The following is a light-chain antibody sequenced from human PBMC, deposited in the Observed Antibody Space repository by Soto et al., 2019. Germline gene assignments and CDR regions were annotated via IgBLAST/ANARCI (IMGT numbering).Light chain of an antibody. CDR3: QQYDDWPLT. Sequence: EKVMTQSPATLSVSPGETATLSCRASQSVTNNYLAWYQQKPGLAPRLLIHDVSTRATGIPARFSGSGSGTEFTLTISSLQSDDFAVYYCQQYDDWPLTFGGGTKVEIK. CDR1: QSVTNN. J-gene: IGKJ4*01. CDR2: DVS. V-gene: IGKV3D-15*01.